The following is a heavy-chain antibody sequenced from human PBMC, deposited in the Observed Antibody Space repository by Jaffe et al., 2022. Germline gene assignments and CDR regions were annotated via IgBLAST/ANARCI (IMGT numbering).Heavy chain of an antibody. V-gene: IGHV4-61*02. CDR2: IYTSGST. J-gene: IGHJ4*02. Sequence: QVQLQESGPGLVKPSQTLSLTCTVSGGSISSGSYYWSWIRQPAGKGLEWIGRIYTSGSTNYNPSLKSRVTISVDTSKNQFSLKLSSVTAADTAVYYCARGGSPFDYWGQGTLVTVSS. CDR1: GGSISSGSYY. CDR3: ARGGSPFDY.